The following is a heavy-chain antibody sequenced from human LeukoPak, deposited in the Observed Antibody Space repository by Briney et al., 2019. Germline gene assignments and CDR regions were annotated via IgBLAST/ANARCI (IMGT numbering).Heavy chain of an antibody. V-gene: IGHV4-59*08. J-gene: IGHJ4*02. Sequence: PSETLSLTCTVSGGSISGYYWSWIRQPPGQGLEWIGFIYYRGTSKYNPSPMSRVTMSVDTSKNQVPLKLSSVPAADTAVYYCARHYCSGGNCYYFDHWGQGTLVTVSS. CDR1: GGSISGYY. CDR2: IYYRGTS. D-gene: IGHD2-15*01. CDR3: ARHYCSGGNCYYFDH.